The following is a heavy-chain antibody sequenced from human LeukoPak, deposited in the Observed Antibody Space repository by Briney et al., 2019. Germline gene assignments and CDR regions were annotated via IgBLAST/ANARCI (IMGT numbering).Heavy chain of an antibody. CDR3: ARGFSMITFGD. Sequence: GGSLRLSCAASGFTFDDYAMRWVRQAPGKGLEWVSGISWNSGSIGYADSVKGRFTISRDNAKNSLYLQMNSLRAEDTAVYYCARGFSMITFGDWGQGTLVTVSS. J-gene: IGHJ4*02. CDR2: ISWNSGSI. D-gene: IGHD3-16*01. CDR1: GFTFDDYA. V-gene: IGHV3-9*01.